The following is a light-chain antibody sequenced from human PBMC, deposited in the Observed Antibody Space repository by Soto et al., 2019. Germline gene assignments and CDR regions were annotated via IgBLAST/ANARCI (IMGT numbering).Light chain of an antibody. J-gene: IGLJ2*01. V-gene: IGLV2-14*01. Sequence: QPVLTQPASVSGSPGQSITISCTGTSSDVGGYNYVSWYQQHPGKAPKLMIYEVSNRPSGVSNRFSGSKSGNTASLTISGLQAEDEADYYCSSYTSSSNVVFGGGTQLTVL. CDR1: SSDVGGYNY. CDR3: SSYTSSSNVV. CDR2: EVS.